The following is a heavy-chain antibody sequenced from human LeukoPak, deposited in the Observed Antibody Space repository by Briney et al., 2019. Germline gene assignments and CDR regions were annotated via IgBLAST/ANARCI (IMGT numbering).Heavy chain of an antibody. D-gene: IGHD4-17*01. CDR1: GITLSNAW. CDR2: IESKIDGGRT. V-gene: IGHV3-15*04. J-gene: IGHJ4*02. Sequence: GGSLRLSCVASGITLSNAWMTWVRQAPGKGLEWVGRIESKIDGGRTDYAAAVKGRFTISRDDSKNILFLHMNGLNTEDTAVYYCTTVSPYGDYLYYFDFWGLGTLVTVSS. CDR3: TTVSPYGDYLYYFDF.